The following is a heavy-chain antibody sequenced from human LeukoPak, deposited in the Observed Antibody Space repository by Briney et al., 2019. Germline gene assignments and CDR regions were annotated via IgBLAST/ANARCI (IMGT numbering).Heavy chain of an antibody. CDR1: GYTFTSYG. Sequence: GASVKVSCKASGYTFTSYGISWVRQAPGQGLEWMGWISAYNGNTNYAQKLQGRVTMTTDTSTSTAYMELRSLRSDDTAVYYCARTAAVVPAAYNWFDPWGQGTLVTVSS. J-gene: IGHJ5*02. V-gene: IGHV1-18*01. CDR2: ISAYNGNT. CDR3: ARTAAVVPAAYNWFDP. D-gene: IGHD2-2*01.